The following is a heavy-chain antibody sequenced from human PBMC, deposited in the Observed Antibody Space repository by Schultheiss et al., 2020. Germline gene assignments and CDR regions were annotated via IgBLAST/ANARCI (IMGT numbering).Heavy chain of an antibody. V-gene: IGHV3-11*04. D-gene: IGHD3-10*01. CDR3: ASTYYYGSGSPNFGY. CDR2: ISWNSGSI. Sequence: GSLRLSCTASGFTFSDYYMSWIRQAPGKGLEWVSGISWNSGSIGYADSVKGRFTISRDNAKNSLYLQVNSLRAEDTAVYYCASTYYYGSGSPNFGYWGQGTLVTVSS. CDR1: GFTFSDYY. J-gene: IGHJ4*02.